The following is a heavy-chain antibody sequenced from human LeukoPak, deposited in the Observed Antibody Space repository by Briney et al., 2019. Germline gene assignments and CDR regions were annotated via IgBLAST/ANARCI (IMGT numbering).Heavy chain of an antibody. CDR3: ARELDDPYYYGSGAFGY. D-gene: IGHD3-10*01. V-gene: IGHV3-21*01. J-gene: IGHJ4*02. CDR2: ISSSSSYI. Sequence: GGSLRLSCAASGFTFSSYSMNWVRQAPGKGLEWVSSISSSSSYIYYADSVKGRFTISRDNAKNSLYLQMNSLRADDTAVYYCARELDDPYYYGSGAFGYWGQGTLVTVSS. CDR1: GFTFSSYS.